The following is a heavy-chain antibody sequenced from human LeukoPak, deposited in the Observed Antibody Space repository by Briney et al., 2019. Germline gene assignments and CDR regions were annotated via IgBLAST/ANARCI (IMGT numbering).Heavy chain of an antibody. J-gene: IGHJ4*02. D-gene: IGHD6-19*01. V-gene: IGHV7-4-1*02. Sequence: HVASVKVSCKASGYTFTSYAMNWVRQAPGQGLEWMGWINTNTGNPTYAQGFTGRFVFSLDTSVSTAYLQISSLKAEDTAVYYCARVHGSIAVAGTPVTFDYWGQGTLVTVSS. CDR1: GYTFTSYA. CDR3: ARVHGSIAVAGTPVTFDY. CDR2: INTNTGNP.